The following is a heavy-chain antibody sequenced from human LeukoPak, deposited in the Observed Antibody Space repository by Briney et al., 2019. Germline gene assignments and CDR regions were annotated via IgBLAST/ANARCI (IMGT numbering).Heavy chain of an antibody. V-gene: IGHV1-8*01. J-gene: IGHJ4*02. Sequence: GASVKVSCKASGYTFTSYDINWVRQATGQGLEWMGWMNPNSGNTGYAQKFQGRVTMTRNTSISTAYMELSSLRSEDTAVYYCARAAAGYCSGGSCYHNDWGQGTLVTVSS. CDR2: MNPNSGNT. CDR3: ARAAAGYCSGGSCYHND. CDR1: GYTFTSYD. D-gene: IGHD2-15*01.